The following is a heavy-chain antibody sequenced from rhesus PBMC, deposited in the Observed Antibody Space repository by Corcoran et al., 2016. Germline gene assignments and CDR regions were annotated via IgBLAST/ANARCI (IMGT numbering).Heavy chain of an antibody. CDR1: GGSISSRNW. Sequence: QVQLQESGPGLVKPSETLSLTCAVSGGSISSRNWWRVIRPPPGKGLEWTGYISGSSGSPYYNPSLKSRVTISTDTSKNQFSLKLSSVTAADTAVYYCARDQRILGDFDYWGQGVLVTVSS. CDR2: ISGSSGSP. CDR3: ARDQRILGDFDY. D-gene: IGHD3-34*01. V-gene: IGHV4-65*01. J-gene: IGHJ4*01.